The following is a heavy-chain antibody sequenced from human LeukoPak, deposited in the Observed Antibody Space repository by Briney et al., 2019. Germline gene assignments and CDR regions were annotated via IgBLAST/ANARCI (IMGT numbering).Heavy chain of an antibody. V-gene: IGHV4-4*07. CDR3: ARYDFNKFFDY. CDR1: GGSISSYY. CDR2: IYGTGTI. Sequence: SETLSLTCTVSGGSISSYYWSWIRQPAGKGLEWIGRIYGTGTITYNPSLQSRVTMSVDTSKNQFSLKLSSVTAADTAVYYCARYDFNKFFDYWGQGTLVTVSS. D-gene: IGHD3-3*01. J-gene: IGHJ4*02.